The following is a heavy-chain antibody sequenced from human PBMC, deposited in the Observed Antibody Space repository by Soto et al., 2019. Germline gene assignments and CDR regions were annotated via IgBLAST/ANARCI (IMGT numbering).Heavy chain of an antibody. V-gene: IGHV4-34*01. CDR3: ARSMNDHKHHHWGFDN. J-gene: IGHJ4*01. D-gene: IGHD7-27*01. CDR1: GGSFSAYH. Sequence: SETLSLTCAVYGGSFSAYHWSWIRQAPGKGLEWIGEIDYRGNTNYIPSLRSRVSMSVDTSKNQFTLRLSAVTAADTAVYFCARSMNDHKHHHWGFDNWGHGTRVTVSS. CDR2: IDYRGNT.